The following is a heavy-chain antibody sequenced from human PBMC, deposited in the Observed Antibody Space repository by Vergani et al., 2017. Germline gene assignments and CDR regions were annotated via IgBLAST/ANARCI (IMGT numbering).Heavy chain of an antibody. J-gene: IGHJ6*02. Sequence: QVQLVQSGAEVKKPGSSVKVSCKASGGTFSSYTISWVRQAPGQGLEWMGRILPILGIANYVQKFQGRVTITADKSSSTAYMELSSLRSEDTAVYYFSRAISMVRGFQRGYYYYGMDVWGQGTTVTVSS. V-gene: IGHV1-69*02. CDR1: GGTFSSYT. CDR2: ILPILGIA. D-gene: IGHD3-10*01. CDR3: SRAISMVRGFQRGYYYYGMDV.